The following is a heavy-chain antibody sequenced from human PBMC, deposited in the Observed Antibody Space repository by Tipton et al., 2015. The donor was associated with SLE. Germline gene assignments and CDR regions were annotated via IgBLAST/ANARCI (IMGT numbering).Heavy chain of an antibody. V-gene: IGHV4-39*07. CDR1: GGSISSSSYY. Sequence: TLSLTCTVSGGSISSSSYYWGWIRQPPGKGLEWIGSIYYSGSTYYNPSLKSRVTISVDTSKNQFSLKLSSVTAADTAVYYCARGGVATIRADYWGQGTLVTVSS. D-gene: IGHD5-12*01. J-gene: IGHJ4*02. CDR2: IYYSGST. CDR3: ARGGVATIRADY.